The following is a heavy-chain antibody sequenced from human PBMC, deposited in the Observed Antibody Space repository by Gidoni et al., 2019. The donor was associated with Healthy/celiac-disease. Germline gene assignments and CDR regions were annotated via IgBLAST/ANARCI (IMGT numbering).Heavy chain of an antibody. CDR3: ARDSRGLVPAAIHYGMDV. D-gene: IGHD2-2*02. V-gene: IGHV3-33*01. J-gene: IGHJ6*02. Sequence: QLVESGGGVVQPGRSLRLSCAASGFTFSSYGMPWVRQAPGKGLEWVAVIWYDGSNKYYADSVKGRFTISRDNSKNTLYLQMNSLRAEDTAVYYCARDSRGLVPAAIHYGMDVWGQGTTVTVSS. CDR1: GFTFSSYG. CDR2: IWYDGSNK.